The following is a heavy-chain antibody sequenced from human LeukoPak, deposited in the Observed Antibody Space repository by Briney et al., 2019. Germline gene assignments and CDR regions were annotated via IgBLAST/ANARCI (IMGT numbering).Heavy chain of an antibody. CDR3: ARVWDSTFDY. CDR2: ISSSSSYI. V-gene: IGHV3-21*01. CDR1: GFTFSSYS. D-gene: IGHD1-26*01. J-gene: IGHJ4*02. Sequence: GGSLRLSCAASGFTFSSYSMNWVRQAPGKGLEWVSSISSSSSYIYYADSVKGRFTISRDNAENSLYLQMNSLRAEDTAVYYCARVWDSTFDYWGQGTLVTVSS.